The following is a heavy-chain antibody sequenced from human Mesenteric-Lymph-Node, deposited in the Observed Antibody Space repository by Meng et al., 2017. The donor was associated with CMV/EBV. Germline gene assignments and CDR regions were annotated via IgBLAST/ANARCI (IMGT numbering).Heavy chain of an antibody. J-gene: IGHJ5*02. CDR2: INAGNGDT. D-gene: IGHD3-16*01. CDR3: LRGDWFDP. V-gene: IGHV1-3*01. CDR1: GYTLTTYP. Sequence: KGSCKASGYTLTTYPIHWVRQAPGQRHEWMGWINAGNGDTKYSQKFQDRVTITRDTSASTAYMELSSLTSEDTAVYYCLRGDWFDPWGQGTLVTVSS.